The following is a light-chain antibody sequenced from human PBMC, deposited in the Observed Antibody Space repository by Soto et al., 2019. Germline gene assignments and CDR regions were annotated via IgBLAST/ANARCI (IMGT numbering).Light chain of an antibody. CDR3: QQSGSSFYT. CDR2: GAS. J-gene: IGKJ2*01. Sequence: EIVLTQSPGTLSLTPGERATLSCKASQSVSSAYLAWYQQIPGQAPRLLIYGASSRDTGIPDRFSGSGSGTDFTLTISGLELEAFAVYYCQQSGSSFYTFGQGTKLEIK. CDR1: QSVSSAY. V-gene: IGKV3-20*01.